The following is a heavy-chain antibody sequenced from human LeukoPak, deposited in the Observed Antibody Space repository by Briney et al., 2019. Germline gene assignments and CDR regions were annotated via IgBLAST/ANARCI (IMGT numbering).Heavy chain of an antibody. D-gene: IGHD2-15*01. CDR2: FYSGAST. V-gene: IGHV3-66*02. CDR1: GFTVSSKY. Sequence: GGSLRLSCAASGFTVSSKYMSWVRQAPGKGLEWVSSFYSGASTFYADSVKGRFTISRDNFKNTVYLQMNSLRAEDTAVYYCASATYCSGYFYSFFDCWGQGTLVTVSS. CDR3: ASATYCSGYFYSFFDC. J-gene: IGHJ4*02.